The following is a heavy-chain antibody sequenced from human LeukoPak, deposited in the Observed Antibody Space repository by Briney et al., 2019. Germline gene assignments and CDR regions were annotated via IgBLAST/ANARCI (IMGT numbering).Heavy chain of an antibody. CDR1: GFTFSSYG. D-gene: IGHD6-19*01. V-gene: IGHV3-30*02. CDR2: IRYDGSNK. J-gene: IGHJ4*02. Sequence: GGSLRLSCAASGFTFSSYGMHWVRQAPGKGLEWVAFIRYDGSNKYYADSVKGRFTISRDNSKNTLYLQMNSLRAEDTAVYYCAKDVAVAGTIGVDYWGQGTLVTVSS. CDR3: AKDVAVAGTIGVDY.